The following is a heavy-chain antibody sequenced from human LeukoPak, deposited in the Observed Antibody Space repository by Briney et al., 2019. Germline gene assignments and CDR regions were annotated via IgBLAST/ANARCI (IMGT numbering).Heavy chain of an antibody. D-gene: IGHD5-18*01. J-gene: IGHJ4*02. CDR3: ARDIWAYTYGPGSFDY. V-gene: IGHV1-18*01. CDR2: ISTYNANT. CDR1: GYTFTNYG. Sequence: GASVKVSCKASGYTFTNYGISWVRQAPGQGLEWMGWISTYNANTNYAQKLQGRVTMTTDTSTSTAYMELRSLRSDDTAVYYCARDIWAYTYGPGSFDYWGQGTLVTVSS.